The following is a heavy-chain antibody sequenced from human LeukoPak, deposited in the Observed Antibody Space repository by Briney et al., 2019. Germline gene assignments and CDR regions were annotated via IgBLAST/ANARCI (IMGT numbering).Heavy chain of an antibody. V-gene: IGHV3-7*04. J-gene: IGHJ4*02. D-gene: IGHD3-16*02. Sequence: GGSLRLSCEASGFTFSASWVIWVRQVPGKGLEWVAKINPDGSEKSYVESVKGRFTISRDNAKNSLYLQMNSLSVEDTAVYYCARDPRWNFDYWGQGTLVTVSS. CDR3: ARDPRWNFDY. CDR1: GFTFSASW. CDR2: INPDGSEK.